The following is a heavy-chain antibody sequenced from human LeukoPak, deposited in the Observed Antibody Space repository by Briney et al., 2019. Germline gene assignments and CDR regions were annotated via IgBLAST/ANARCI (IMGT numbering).Heavy chain of an antibody. CDR3: ARSDGGYCSGGSCPNWFDP. CDR1: GYTFTSYD. Sequence: ASVKVSCKASGYTFTSYDINWVRQATGQGLEWMGWMNPNSGNTGYAQKFQGRVTMTRNTSISTAYMELSSLRSEDTAVYYCARSDGGYCSGGSCPNWFDPWGQGTLVTVSS. J-gene: IGHJ5*02. V-gene: IGHV1-8*01. CDR2: MNPNSGNT. D-gene: IGHD2-15*01.